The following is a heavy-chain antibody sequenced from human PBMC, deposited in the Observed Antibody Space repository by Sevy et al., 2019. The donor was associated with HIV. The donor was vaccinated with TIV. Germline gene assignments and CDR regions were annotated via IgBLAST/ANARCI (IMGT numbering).Heavy chain of an antibody. J-gene: IGHJ6*02. CDR2: IYYSGSR. V-gene: IGHV4-4*02. D-gene: IGHD3-10*01. CDR1: GGSIRSSHW. CDR3: ASEEYFYGSGTYGYGMDV. Sequence: SETLSLTCAVSGGSIRSSHWWSWVRQSPGKGLEWIGEIYYSGSRNYNPSLKSRLTISVDTSNNLFSLRLSSVTAADTAVYYCASEEYFYGSGTYGYGMDVWGQGTTVTVSS.